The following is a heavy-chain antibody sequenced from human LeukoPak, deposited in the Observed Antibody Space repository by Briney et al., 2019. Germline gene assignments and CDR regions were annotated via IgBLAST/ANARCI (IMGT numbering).Heavy chain of an antibody. J-gene: IGHJ4*02. D-gene: IGHD5-24*01. Sequence: GGSLRLSCAASGFTFSTYSMSWVRQAPGKGLEWVSAIDGGSASIYYADSVKGRFTISRDNSKNILYLQMNSLRAEDTAVYYCAKRGDGPNYDYWGQGTLVTVSS. V-gene: IGHV3-23*01. CDR2: IDGGSASI. CDR3: AKRGDGPNYDY. CDR1: GFTFSTYS.